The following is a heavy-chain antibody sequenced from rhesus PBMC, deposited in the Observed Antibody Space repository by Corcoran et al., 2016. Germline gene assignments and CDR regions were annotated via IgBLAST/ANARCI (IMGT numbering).Heavy chain of an antibody. Sequence: QVQLQESGPGLVKPSETLSLTCAVSGGSISSNYWSWIRQPPGKGLEWIGYIYGDTASPNYNPSLKSRVTIVKDTSKNQFSLKLSAVTAADTDVYYCARVNIAAALNFDYWGQGVQVTVSS. J-gene: IGHJ4*01. D-gene: IGHD6-43*01. CDR1: GGSISSNY. V-gene: IGHV4S16*01. CDR3: ARVNIAAALNFDY. CDR2: IYGDTASP.